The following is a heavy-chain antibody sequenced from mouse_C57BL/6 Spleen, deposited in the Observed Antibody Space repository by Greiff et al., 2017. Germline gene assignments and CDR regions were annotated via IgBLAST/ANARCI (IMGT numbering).Heavy chain of an antibody. Sequence: QVQLQQSGPELVKPGASVKISCKASGYAFSSSWMNWVKQRPGKGLEWIGRIYPGDGDTNYNGKFKGKATLTADKSSSTAYMQLSSLTSEDSAVYFCARTGVYYGSSCGGFAYWGQGTLVTVSA. D-gene: IGHD1-1*01. CDR3: ARTGVYYGSSCGGFAY. CDR1: GYAFSSSW. J-gene: IGHJ3*01. CDR2: IYPGDGDT. V-gene: IGHV1-82*01.